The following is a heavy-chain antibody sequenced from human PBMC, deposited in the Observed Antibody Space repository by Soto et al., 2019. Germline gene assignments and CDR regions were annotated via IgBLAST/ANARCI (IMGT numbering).Heavy chain of an antibody. CDR3: ARDLGIAAAGTTYYFDY. CDR1: GYTFTGYY. Sequence: ASVKVSCKASGYTFTGYYMHWVRQAPGQGLEWMGWINPNSGGTNYAQKFQGWVTMTRDTSISTAYMELSRLRSDDTAVYYCARDLGIAAAGTTYYFDYWGQGTLVTVSS. CDR2: INPNSGGT. J-gene: IGHJ4*02. V-gene: IGHV1-2*04. D-gene: IGHD6-13*01.